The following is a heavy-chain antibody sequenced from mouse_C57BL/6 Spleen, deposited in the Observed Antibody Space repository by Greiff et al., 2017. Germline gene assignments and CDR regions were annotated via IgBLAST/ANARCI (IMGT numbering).Heavy chain of an antibody. CDR1: GYTFTSYW. D-gene: IGHD1-1*01. CDR2: IDPSDSET. V-gene: IGHV1-52*01. CDR3: ASSYYGSYYFDY. J-gene: IGHJ2*01. Sequence: QVQLKQPGAELVRPGSSVKLSCKASGYTFTSYWMHWVKQRPIQGLEWIGNIDPSDSETHYNQKFKDKATLTVDKSSSTAYMQLSSLTSEDSAVYYCASSYYGSYYFDYWGQGTTLTVSS.